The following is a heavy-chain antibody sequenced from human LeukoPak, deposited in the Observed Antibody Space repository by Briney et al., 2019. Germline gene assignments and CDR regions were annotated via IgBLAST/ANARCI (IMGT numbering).Heavy chain of an antibody. J-gene: IGHJ4*02. CDR1: GFTFSSYE. CDR2: ISSSGSTI. Sequence: PGGSLRLSCAASGFTFSSYEMNWVRQAPGKGLEWVSYISSSGSTIYYADSVKGRFTISRDNAKNSLYLQMNSLRAEDTAVYYCASPPPRPGIAYYWGQGTPVTVSP. D-gene: IGHD6-13*01. CDR3: ASPPPRPGIAYY. V-gene: IGHV3-48*03.